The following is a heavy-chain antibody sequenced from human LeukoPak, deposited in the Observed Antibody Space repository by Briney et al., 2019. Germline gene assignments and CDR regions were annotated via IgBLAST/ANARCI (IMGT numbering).Heavy chain of an antibody. D-gene: IGHD2-21*01. CDR1: GSTFSSYS. V-gene: IGHV3-21*01. Sequence: PGESLRLSCAASGSTFSSYSMNWVRQAPGKGLEWVSSISSSSSYIYYADSVKGRFTISRDNAKNSLYLQMNSLRAEDTAVYYCARDKGILWWSAEGDAFDIWGQGTMVTVSS. CDR2: ISSSSSYI. J-gene: IGHJ3*02. CDR3: ARDKGILWWSAEGDAFDI.